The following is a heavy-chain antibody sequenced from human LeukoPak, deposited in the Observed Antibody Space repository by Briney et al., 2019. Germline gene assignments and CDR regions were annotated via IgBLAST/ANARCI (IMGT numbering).Heavy chain of an antibody. J-gene: IGHJ5*02. Sequence: SETLPLTCTVSGGSISSYYWSWIRQPPGKGLEWIGYIYYSGSTNYNPSLKSRVTISVDTSKNQFSLKLSSVTAADTAVYYCARVTSAAGWFDPWGQGTLVTVSS. CDR2: IYYSGST. D-gene: IGHD6-13*01. V-gene: IGHV4-59*01. CDR1: GGSISSYY. CDR3: ARVTSAAGWFDP.